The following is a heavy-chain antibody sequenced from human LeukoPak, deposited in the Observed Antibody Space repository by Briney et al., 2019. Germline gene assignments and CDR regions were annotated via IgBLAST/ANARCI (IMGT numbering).Heavy chain of an antibody. J-gene: IGHJ4*02. CDR3: ARDGDVVVVAASLALRLDY. Sequence: ASVKVSCKASGYTFTSYYMRWVRQAPGQGLEWMGIINPSGGSTSYAQKFQGRVTMTRDTSTSTVYMELSSLRSEDTAVYYCARDGDVVVVAASLALRLDYWGQGTLVTVSS. CDR1: GYTFTSYY. V-gene: IGHV1-46*01. CDR2: INPSGGST. D-gene: IGHD2-15*01.